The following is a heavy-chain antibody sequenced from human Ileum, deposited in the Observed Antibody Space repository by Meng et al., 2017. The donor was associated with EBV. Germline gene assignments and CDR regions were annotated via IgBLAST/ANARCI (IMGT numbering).Heavy chain of an antibody. CDR2: IYYTGST. D-gene: IGHD1-1*01. Sequence: LREAGPRLADASDSLSLNGSVSGGSVTSGSYYWGWIRQPPGEGLEWIGYIYYTGSTNYNPSLKSRVTISVDTSKNQFSLNLTSVTAADTAVYYCARGTGTTFAWGQGTLVTVSS. CDR1: GGSVTSGSYY. V-gene: IGHV4-61*01. J-gene: IGHJ5*02. CDR3: ARGTGTTFA.